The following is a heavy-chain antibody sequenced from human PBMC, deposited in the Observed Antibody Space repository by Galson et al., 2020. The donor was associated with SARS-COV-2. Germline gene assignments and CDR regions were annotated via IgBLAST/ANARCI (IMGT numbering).Heavy chain of an antibody. CDR3: AKAGGGVGY. Sequence: SLKISCAASGFTFDAYAMHWVRQAPGKGLEWVSGISWNSGSIGYADSVKGRFTISRDNAKNSLYLQMNSLRAEDTALYYCAKAGGGVGYWGQGTLVTVSS. J-gene: IGHJ4*02. CDR1: GFTFDAYA. V-gene: IGHV3-9*01. D-gene: IGHD2-15*01. CDR2: ISWNSGSI.